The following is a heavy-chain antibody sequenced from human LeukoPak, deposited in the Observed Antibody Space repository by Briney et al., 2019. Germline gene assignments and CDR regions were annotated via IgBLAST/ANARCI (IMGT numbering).Heavy chain of an antibody. CDR3: ARKDYYDSSGYYFPEFDY. J-gene: IGHJ4*02. D-gene: IGHD3-22*01. V-gene: IGHV4-59*12. CDR2: IYYSGST. Sequence: SETLSLTCTVSGGSISSYYWSWVRQPPGKGLEWIGYIYYSGSTNYNPSLKSRVTISVDTSKNQFSLKLSSVAAADTAVYYCARKDYYDSSGYYFPEFDYWGQGTLVTVSS. CDR1: GGSISSYY.